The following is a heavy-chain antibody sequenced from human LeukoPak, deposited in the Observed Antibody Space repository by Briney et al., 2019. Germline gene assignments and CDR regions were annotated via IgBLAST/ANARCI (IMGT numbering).Heavy chain of an antibody. CDR2: IYPGDSDT. V-gene: IGHV5-51*01. CDR1: GYSFTSYW. D-gene: IGHD2-15*01. CDR3: ASAYCSGGSCYSGFDY. Sequence: GESLKISCKGSGYSFTSYWIGWVRQMPGKGLEWMGIIYPGDSDTRYSPSFQGQVTISADKSISTAYLQWSSLKASDTAMYHCASAYCSGGSCYSGFDYWGQGTLVTVSS. J-gene: IGHJ4*02.